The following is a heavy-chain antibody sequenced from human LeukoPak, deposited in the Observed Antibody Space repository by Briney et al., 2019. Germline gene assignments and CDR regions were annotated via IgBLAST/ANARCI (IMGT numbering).Heavy chain of an antibody. J-gene: IGHJ4*02. CDR1: GTSFSDYY. Sequence: PSETLSLTCAVYGTSFSDYYWSWIRQPPGKGLEWIGEINHSGGTNYNPSLKSRVTISVDTSKNQFSLKLTSVTAADTAVYYCARAPLGGSGSYPLDYWGQGTLVTVSS. D-gene: IGHD3-10*01. V-gene: IGHV4-34*01. CDR3: ARAPLGGSGSYPLDY. CDR2: INHSGGT.